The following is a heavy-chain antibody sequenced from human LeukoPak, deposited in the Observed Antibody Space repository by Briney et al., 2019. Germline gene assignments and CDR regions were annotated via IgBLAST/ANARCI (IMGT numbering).Heavy chain of an antibody. CDR2: IRSKANGDAT. CDR3: YRDADSSVD. J-gene: IGHJ4*02. CDR1: GSTLSRSS. Sequence: GGSLRLSCAASGSTLSRSSLHWVRQASGKGLEWVGRIRSKANGDATSYGASVKGRFTITRDDSKNTAYLEMNSLKPADTAVYYCYRDADSSVDWGQGILVTVSS. D-gene: IGHD3-22*01. V-gene: IGHV3-73*01.